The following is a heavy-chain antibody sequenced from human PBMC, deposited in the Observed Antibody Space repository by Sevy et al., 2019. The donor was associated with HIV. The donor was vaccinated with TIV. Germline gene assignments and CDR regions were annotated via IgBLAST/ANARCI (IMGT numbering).Heavy chain of an antibody. Sequence: GGSLRLSCAASGFTFTYAWMTWVRQAPGNGLEWVGRIKSRADGGTTDYAAPVKGRFTISRDDSKNTLYLQMNSLRSEDTGVYYCSTDPIILLLVTDGKDVWGQGTTVTVSS. CDR2: IKSRADGGTT. V-gene: IGHV3-15*01. D-gene: IGHD2-8*01. CDR3: STDPIILLLVTDGKDV. J-gene: IGHJ6*02. CDR1: GFTFTYAW.